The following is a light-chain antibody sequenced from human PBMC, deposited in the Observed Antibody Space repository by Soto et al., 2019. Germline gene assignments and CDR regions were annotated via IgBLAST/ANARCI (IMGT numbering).Light chain of an antibody. CDR2: GAS. Sequence: EIVLTQSPGTLSLSPGERATLSCRASQSVGGNYLTWYQQKPGQAPRLLIYGASSRASGIPDRFSGSGSGTDFTLTISSLQSEDFAVYYCQQYNSWPLTFGGGTKVEIK. CDR3: QQYNSWPLT. CDR1: QSVGGNY. V-gene: IGKV3-20*01. J-gene: IGKJ4*01.